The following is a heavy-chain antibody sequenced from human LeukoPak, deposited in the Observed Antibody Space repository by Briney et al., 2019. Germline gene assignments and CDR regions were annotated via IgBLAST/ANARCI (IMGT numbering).Heavy chain of an antibody. Sequence: ASVKVSCKTSGYTFTSYDINWVRQATGQGLEWMGYMSPNSGNTGYAQKFQGRVTMTRSTSINTAYMELSSLRSEDTAVYYCARGMTQCMDVWGKGTTVTVSS. CDR2: MSPNSGNT. V-gene: IGHV1-8*01. CDR1: GYTFTSYD. CDR3: ARGMTQCMDV. J-gene: IGHJ6*03. D-gene: IGHD3-16*01.